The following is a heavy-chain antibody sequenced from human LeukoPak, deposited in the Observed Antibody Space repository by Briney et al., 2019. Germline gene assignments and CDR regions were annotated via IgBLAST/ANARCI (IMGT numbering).Heavy chain of an antibody. D-gene: IGHD1-14*01. CDR1: GFTFSSYV. Sequence: PGGSLRLSCAASGFTFSSYVMTWDRQAPGKGLEWVSSISGSGSSTYYADSVKGRFAVSRDNSKNTLYLQMNSLRAEDTAVYYCAKDNRFRSYYYYMDVWGKGTTVTVSS. J-gene: IGHJ6*03. CDR2: ISGSGSST. CDR3: AKDNRFRSYYYYMDV. V-gene: IGHV3-23*01.